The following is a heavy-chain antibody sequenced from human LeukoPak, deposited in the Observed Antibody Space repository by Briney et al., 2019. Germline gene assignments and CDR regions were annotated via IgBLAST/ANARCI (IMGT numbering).Heavy chain of an antibody. CDR1: GYTFTANY. J-gene: IGHJ3*02. CDR3: ARDLGGNALDI. V-gene: IGHV1-2*02. CDR2: INSNSGGT. Sequence: AASVKVSCKASGYTFTANYMHWVRQAPGQGLEYMGWINSNSGGTNYAQKFQGRVTMTRHTSISTVYMELSGLRSDDTAVYYCARDLGGNALDIWGQGTVVTVSS. D-gene: IGHD3-16*01.